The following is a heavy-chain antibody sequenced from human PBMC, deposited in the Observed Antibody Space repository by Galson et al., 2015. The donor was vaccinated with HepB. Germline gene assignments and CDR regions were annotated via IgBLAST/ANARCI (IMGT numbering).Heavy chain of an antibody. CDR3: AKAQYKYGYDLDV. V-gene: IGHV3-30*18. CDR2: ISHDGPNK. Sequence: SLRLSCAASGFTFSNYGMHWVRQAPGKGLEWVALISHDGPNKFSTESVKRRFTISRDNSQKTLYLQMNTLTAEDSAVYYCAKAQYKYGYDLDVWGQGTTVTVS. CDR1: GFTFSNYG. D-gene: IGHD1-14*01. J-gene: IGHJ6*02.